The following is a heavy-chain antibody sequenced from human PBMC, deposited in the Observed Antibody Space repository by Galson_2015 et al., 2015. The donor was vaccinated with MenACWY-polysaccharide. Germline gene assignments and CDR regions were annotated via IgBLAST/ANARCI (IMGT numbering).Heavy chain of an antibody. J-gene: IGHJ6*03. CDR3: AKVMTYLYQYIDV. V-gene: IGHV3-30*18. CDR2: ISYGGDSQ. D-gene: IGHD2-2*01. CDR1: GFSVSHFG. Sequence: SLRLSCAASGFSVSHFGMHWVRQAPGKGLEWVAVISYGGDSQYYGDSVRGRFTISTDTSNNTLYLQMTSLTTEDTAVCYCAKVMTYLYQYIDVWGQGTTVIVSS.